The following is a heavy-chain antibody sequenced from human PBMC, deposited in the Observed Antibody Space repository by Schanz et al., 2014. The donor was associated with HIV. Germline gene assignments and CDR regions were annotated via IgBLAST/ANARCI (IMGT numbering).Heavy chain of an antibody. CDR2: ISYDGSIK. J-gene: IGHJ4*02. CDR3: AKVGRIYSTTWIDH. V-gene: IGHV3-30*18. D-gene: IGHD6-13*01. CDR1: GFTFRTHG. Sequence: VQLLESGGGLVQPGGSLRLSCAASGFTFRTHGIHWVRQAPAKGLEWVAVISYDGSIKEYADSVKGRFAISRDNSKNTVYLQMNSLRGEDSAVYYCAKVGRIYSTTWIDHWGQGTLVTVSS.